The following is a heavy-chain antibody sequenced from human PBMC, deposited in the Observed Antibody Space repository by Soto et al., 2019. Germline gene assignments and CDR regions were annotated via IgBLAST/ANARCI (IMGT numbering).Heavy chain of an antibody. CDR1: GFIFSDYA. V-gene: IGHV3-23*01. Sequence: EVHLSESGGGLVQPGESLRISCAASGFIFSDYAMTWVRQAPGRGLAWVSGISGSGESIYYADSVEGRFTISRDNSKNTLYPQMNSLRGEDTAVYYCARDRHGSDWYTYYFYTLAVWGQGTTVTVSS. CDR2: ISGSGESI. J-gene: IGHJ6*02. CDR3: ARDRHGSDWYTYYFYTLAV. D-gene: IGHD6-13*01.